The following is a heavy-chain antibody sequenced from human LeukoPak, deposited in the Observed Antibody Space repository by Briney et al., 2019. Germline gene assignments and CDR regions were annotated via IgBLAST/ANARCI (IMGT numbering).Heavy chain of an antibody. J-gene: IGHJ4*02. V-gene: IGHV3-33*01. CDR1: GFTFSGYG. Sequence: GGSLRLSCVTSGFTFSGYGMHWVRQAPGKGLEWVAVIWSDGSIKYYADSVKGRFTISRDNSNNTLYLEMNSLRAEDTAVYYCARKWYYGGHWGQGTLVTVSS. CDR2: IWSDGSIK. CDR3: ARKWYYGGH. D-gene: IGHD4-23*01.